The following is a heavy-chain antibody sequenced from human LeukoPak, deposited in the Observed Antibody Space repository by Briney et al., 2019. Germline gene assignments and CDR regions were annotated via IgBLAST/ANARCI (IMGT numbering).Heavy chain of an antibody. J-gene: IGHJ6*02. D-gene: IGHD2-21*02. CDR3: AREYCGGDCYGRPYYGMDV. V-gene: IGHV1-46*01. CDR2: INPSGGST. CDR1: GYTFTSYY. Sequence: ASVKVSCKASGYTFTSYYMHWVRQAPGQGLEWMGIINPSGGSTSYAQKFQGRVTMTRDTSTSTVYMELSSLRSGDTAVYYCAREYCGGDCYGRPYYGMDVWGQGTAVTVSS.